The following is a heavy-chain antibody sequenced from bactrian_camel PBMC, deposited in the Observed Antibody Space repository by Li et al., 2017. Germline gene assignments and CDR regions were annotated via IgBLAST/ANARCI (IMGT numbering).Heavy chain of an antibody. D-gene: IGHD5*01. J-gene: IGHJ4*01. CDR3: AAESGFWPSWGDFVWDNADIYSY. V-gene: IGHV3S55*01. CDR2: IDRNVRS. CDR1: GSTNGNYC. Sequence: QLVESGGGSAQAGGSLRLSCAASGSTNGNYCMGWFRQVAGKEREGVAAIDRNVRSAYAGSVKGRFTISYDTAKSTLYLQMNNLQPEDSGMYYCAAESGFWPSWGDFVWDNADIYSYWGQGTQVTVS.